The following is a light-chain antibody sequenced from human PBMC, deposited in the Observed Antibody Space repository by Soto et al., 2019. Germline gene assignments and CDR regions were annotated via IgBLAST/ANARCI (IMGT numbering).Light chain of an antibody. J-gene: IGKJ5*01. CDR2: GVS. CDR3: QQRSNWPQIT. CDR1: QSVSSNY. V-gene: IGKV3D-20*02. Sequence: EIVLTQSPDTLSLSPGERASLSCRVSQSVSSNYLAWYQQTPGQAPRLLIYGVSTRATGIPDRFSGSGSGTDFTLTISSLEPEDFAVYYCQQRSNWPQITFGQGTRLEIK.